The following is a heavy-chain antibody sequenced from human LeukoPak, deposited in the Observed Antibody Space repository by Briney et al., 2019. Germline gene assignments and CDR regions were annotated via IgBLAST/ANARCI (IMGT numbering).Heavy chain of an antibody. CDR3: ARALAVVTPGGFDY. Sequence: SETLSLTCTVSGYSISSGYYWGWIRQPPGKGLEWIGSIYHSGSTYYNPSLKSRVTISVDTSKNQFSLKLSSVTAADTAVYYCARALAVVTPGGFDYRGQGTLVTVSS. J-gene: IGHJ4*02. CDR1: GYSISSGYY. CDR2: IYHSGST. D-gene: IGHD4-23*01. V-gene: IGHV4-38-2*02.